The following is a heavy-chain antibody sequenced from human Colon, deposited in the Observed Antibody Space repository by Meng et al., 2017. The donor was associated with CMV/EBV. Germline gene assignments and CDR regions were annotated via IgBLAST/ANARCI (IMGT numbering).Heavy chain of an antibody. CDR2: IRRKSKNYAT. CDR3: SRQLSTVTTSLDY. Sequence: SGFDFSDAAMHWVRQASGKGLGWVGRIRRKSKNYATSYAASVKGRFTISRDDSTNTAYLQMNSLKTEDTAVYFCSRQLSTVTTSLDYWGQGILVTVSS. D-gene: IGHD4-17*01. J-gene: IGHJ4*02. CDR1: GFDFSDAA. V-gene: IGHV3-73*01.